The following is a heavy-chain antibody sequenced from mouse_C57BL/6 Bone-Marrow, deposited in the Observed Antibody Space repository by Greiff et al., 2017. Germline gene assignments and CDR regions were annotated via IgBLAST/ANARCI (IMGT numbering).Heavy chain of an antibody. CDR2: IDPENGDT. J-gene: IGHJ4*01. V-gene: IGHV14-4*01. CDR3: TTPCTTVVDYAMDY. D-gene: IGHD1-1*01. CDR1: GFNIKDDY. Sequence: VQLQQSGAELVRPGASVKLSCTASGFNIKDDYMPWVKQRPEQGLEWIGWIDPENGDTEYASKFQGKATITADTSSNTAYLQLSSLTSEDTAVYYCTTPCTTVVDYAMDYWGQGTSVTVSS.